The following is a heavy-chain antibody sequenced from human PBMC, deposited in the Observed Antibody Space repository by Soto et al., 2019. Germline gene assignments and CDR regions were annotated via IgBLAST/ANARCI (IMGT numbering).Heavy chain of an antibody. Sequence: QVQLVESGGGVVQPGRSLRLSCAASGFTFSSYGMHWVRQAPGKGLEWVAVISYDGSNKYYADSVKGRFTISRDNSKNTLYLQMNSLRAEDTAVYYGASTYGSGSYVLDYWGQGTLVTVSS. V-gene: IGHV3-30*03. CDR2: ISYDGSNK. CDR3: ASTYGSGSYVLDY. J-gene: IGHJ4*02. D-gene: IGHD3-10*01. CDR1: GFTFSSYG.